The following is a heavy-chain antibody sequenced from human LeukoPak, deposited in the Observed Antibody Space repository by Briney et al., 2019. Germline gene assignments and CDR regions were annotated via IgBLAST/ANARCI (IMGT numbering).Heavy chain of an antibody. CDR2: ISSSSSYI. J-gene: IGHJ6*04. CDR3: PGVRGGCSSYVMDV. D-gene: IGHD3-16*01. CDR1: GFTFSSYS. V-gene: IGHV3-21*01. Sequence: TGGSLRLSCAASGFTFSSYSMNWVRQAPGKGLEWVSSISSSSSYIYYADSVKGRFTISRDNAKNSLYLQMNSLRAEDTAVYYVPGVRGGCSSYVMDVWAKGPRSPSPQ.